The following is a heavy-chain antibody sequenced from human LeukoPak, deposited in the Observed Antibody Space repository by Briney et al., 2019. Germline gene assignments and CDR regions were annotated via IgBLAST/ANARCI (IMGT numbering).Heavy chain of an antibody. CDR2: ISYDGSNK. CDR3: AKPMGRAQRSFFDY. CDR1: GFTVSSNY. J-gene: IGHJ4*02. V-gene: IGHV3-30*18. D-gene: IGHD3-10*01. Sequence: GGSLRLSCAASGFTVSSNYMSWVRQAPGKGLEWVAVISYDGSNKYYADSVKGRFTISRDNSKNTLYLQMNSLRAEDTAVYYCAKPMGRAQRSFFDYWGQGTLVTVSS.